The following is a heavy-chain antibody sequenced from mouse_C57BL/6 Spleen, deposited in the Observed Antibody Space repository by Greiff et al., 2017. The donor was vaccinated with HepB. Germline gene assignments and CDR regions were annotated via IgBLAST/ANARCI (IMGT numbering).Heavy chain of an antibody. V-gene: IGHV5-6*02. CDR3: ASPYSNLYAMDY. CDR1: GFTFSSYG. CDR2: ISSGGSYT. D-gene: IGHD2-5*01. Sequence: EVKLVESGGDLVKPGGSLKLSCAASGFTFSSYGMSWVRQTPDKRLEWVATISSGGSYTYYPDSVKGRFTISRDNAKNTLYLQMSSLKSEDTAMYYCASPYSNLYAMDYWGQGTSVTVSS. J-gene: IGHJ4*01.